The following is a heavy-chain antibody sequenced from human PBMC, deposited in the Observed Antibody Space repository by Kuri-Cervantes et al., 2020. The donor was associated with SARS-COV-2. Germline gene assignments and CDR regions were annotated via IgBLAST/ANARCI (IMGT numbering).Heavy chain of an antibody. V-gene: IGHV3-33*01. D-gene: IGHD6-19*01. J-gene: IGHJ6*02. CDR1: GFTFSSYG. Sequence: GRSLRPSCVASGFTFSSYGMHWVRQAPGKGLEWVAVIWYDGGNKYYADSVQGRFTISRDKSKNTLYMQMNSLRAEDTAVYYCARVGRQQWLVGTLGYYGMDVWGQGTTVTVSS. CDR2: IWYDGGNK. CDR3: ARVGRQQWLVGTLGYYGMDV.